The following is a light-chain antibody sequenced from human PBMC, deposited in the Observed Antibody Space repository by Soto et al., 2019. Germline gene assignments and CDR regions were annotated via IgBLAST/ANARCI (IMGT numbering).Light chain of an antibody. CDR3: QHSYTTPHT. J-gene: IGKJ1*01. CDR1: QSISSY. CDR2: AAT. V-gene: IGKV1-39*01. Sequence: DIQMTQSPSSLSASVGDRVTITCRASQSISSYLNWYQQKPGKAPRLLIYAATSLQRGVPSRFSGGGSGADFTLTVSSLQPEDFATYYCQHSYTTPHTFGQGTKVDI.